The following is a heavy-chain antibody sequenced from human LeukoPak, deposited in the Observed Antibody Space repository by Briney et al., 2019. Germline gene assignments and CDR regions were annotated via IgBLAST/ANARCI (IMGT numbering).Heavy chain of an antibody. CDR2: ISASSSTI. D-gene: IGHD6-19*01. CDR1: GFTFSSSS. Sequence: PGGSLRLSCAASGFTFSSSSMKWVRQAPGKGLEWVSYISASSSTIYYADSVKGRFTISRDNAKNSLYLQMSSRRDEDTAVFYCASSGLQYGLDVWGQGTTVTVSS. J-gene: IGHJ6*02. V-gene: IGHV3-48*02. CDR3: ASSGLQYGLDV.